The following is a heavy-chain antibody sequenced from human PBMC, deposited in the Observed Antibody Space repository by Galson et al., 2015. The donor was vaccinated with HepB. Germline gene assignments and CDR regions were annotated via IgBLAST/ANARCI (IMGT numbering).Heavy chain of an antibody. CDR1: GGTFSSYT. Sequence: SVKVSCKASGGTFSSYTISWVRQAPGQGLEWMGRIIPILGIANYAQKFQGRVTITADKSTSTAYMELSSLRSEDTAVYYCAREDARLLRPAYFDYWGQGTLVTVSS. V-gene: IGHV1-69*04. CDR3: AREDARLLRPAYFDY. J-gene: IGHJ4*02. CDR2: IIPILGIA. D-gene: IGHD4-17*01.